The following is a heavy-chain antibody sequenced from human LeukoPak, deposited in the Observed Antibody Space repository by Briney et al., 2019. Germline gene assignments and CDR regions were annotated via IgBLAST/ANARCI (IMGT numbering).Heavy chain of an antibody. Sequence: PGGSLRLSCAASGFTFSSYAMHWVRQAPGKGLEWVAVISYDGSNKYYADSVKGRFTISRDNSKNTLYLQMNSLRAEDTAVYYCASPGGSRGFDYWGQGTLVTVSS. CDR3: ASPGGSRGFDY. CDR1: GFTFSSYA. CDR2: ISYDGSNK. V-gene: IGHV3-30-3*01. J-gene: IGHJ4*02. D-gene: IGHD3-10*01.